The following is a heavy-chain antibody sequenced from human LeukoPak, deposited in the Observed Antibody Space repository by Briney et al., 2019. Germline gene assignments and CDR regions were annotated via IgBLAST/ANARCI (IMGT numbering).Heavy chain of an antibody. CDR1: GGSISSSSYH. CDR3: ARTRGTYYDSSGFYSAFDY. V-gene: IGHV4-39*07. CDR2: IYYSGNT. D-gene: IGHD3-22*01. J-gene: IGHJ4*02. Sequence: SETLSLTCTVSGGSISSSSYHWGWIRQPPGKGLEWIGSIYYSGNTHYNPSLRSRVTMSVDTSKKQVSLKLSSVTAADTAVYYCARTRGTYYDSSGFYSAFDYWGQGILVTVSS.